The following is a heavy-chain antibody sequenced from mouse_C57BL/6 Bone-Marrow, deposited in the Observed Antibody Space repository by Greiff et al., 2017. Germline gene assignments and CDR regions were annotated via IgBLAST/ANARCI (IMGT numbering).Heavy chain of an antibody. D-gene: IGHD2-2*01. Sequence: VQLQQSGAELVRPGASVKLSCTASGFNIKDDYMHWVKQRSEQGLEWIGWIDPENGDTEYASKFQGKATITANTSSHPAYLQLSSLTSEDTAVYYCTMVPFDYWGQGTTLTVSS. CDR2: IDPENGDT. J-gene: IGHJ2*01. CDR1: GFNIKDDY. CDR3: TMVPFDY. V-gene: IGHV14-4*01.